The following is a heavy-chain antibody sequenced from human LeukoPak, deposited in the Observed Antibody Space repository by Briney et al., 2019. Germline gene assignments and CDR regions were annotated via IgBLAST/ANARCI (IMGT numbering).Heavy chain of an antibody. V-gene: IGHV3-74*01. J-gene: IGHJ3*02. D-gene: IGHD2-15*01. CDR3: ARDPGYCSGGSCYELAPLDAFDI. Sequence: GGSLRLSCAASGFTFSSYWMHWVRHAPGKGLVWVSRINSDGSSTSYADSVKGRSTISRDNAKNTLYLQMNSLRAEDTAVYYCARDPGYCSGGSCYELAPLDAFDIWGQGTMVTVSS. CDR1: GFTFSSYW. CDR2: INSDGSST.